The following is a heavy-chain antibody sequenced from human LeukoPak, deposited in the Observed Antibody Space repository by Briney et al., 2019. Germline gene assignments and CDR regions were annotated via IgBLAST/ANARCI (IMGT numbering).Heavy chain of an antibody. J-gene: IGHJ5*02. Sequence: PSETLSLTCTVSGDSMKNSYWTWIRQPVGNAMEWIGRVSASGYTSHNPSLKSRVIMSVDVSTNQFSLNPTSVTAADTAVYFCAKDLSRQRRGLNYGPWFDPWGRGTLVTVSS. CDR1: GDSMKNSY. CDR2: VSASGYT. CDR3: AKDLSRQRRGLNYGPWFDP. D-gene: IGHD5-18*01. V-gene: IGHV4-4*07.